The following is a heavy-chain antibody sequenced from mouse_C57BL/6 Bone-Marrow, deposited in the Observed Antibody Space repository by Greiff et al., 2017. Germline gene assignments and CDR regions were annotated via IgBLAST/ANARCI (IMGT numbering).Heavy chain of an antibody. CDR2: IYPGSGNT. D-gene: IGHD1-1*01. V-gene: IGHV1-76*01. CDR3: AIYYYGSTFAY. J-gene: IGHJ3*01. CDR1: GYTFTDYY. Sequence: VQLQQSGAELVRPGASVKLSCKASGYTFTDYYINWVQQRPGQGLEWIARIYPGSGNTYYNEKFKGKATLTAEKSSSTAYMQLSSLTSEDSAVYFCAIYYYGSTFAYWGQGTLVTVSA.